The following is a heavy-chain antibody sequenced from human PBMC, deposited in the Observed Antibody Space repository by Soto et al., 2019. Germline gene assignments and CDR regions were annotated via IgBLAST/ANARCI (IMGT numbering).Heavy chain of an antibody. CDR3: AREIACSGGSCSSDDAFDI. CDR2: IIPIFGTA. CDR1: GGTFSSYA. V-gene: IGHV1-69*13. J-gene: IGHJ3*02. Sequence: SVKVSCKASGGTFSSYAISWVRQAPGQGLEWMGGIIPIFGTANYAQKFQGRVTITADESTSTAYMELSSLRSEDTAVYYCAREIACSGGSCSSDDAFDIWGQGTMVTVSS. D-gene: IGHD2-15*01.